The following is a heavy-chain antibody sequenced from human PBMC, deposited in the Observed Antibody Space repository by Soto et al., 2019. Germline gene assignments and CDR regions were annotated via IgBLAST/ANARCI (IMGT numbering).Heavy chain of an antibody. CDR2: LGTIGA. CDR3: ARDLSTHDL. J-gene: IGHJ5*02. CDR1: VFTFSRHA. Sequence: PVGSLRLSCVGSVFTFSRHAITWVRQAPGKGLEWVSTLGTIGAFYADSVEGRFTISRDDSKDTVTLQMNGLKAEDTAIYYCARDLSTHDLWGQGTVVTVFS. V-gene: IGHV3-23*01.